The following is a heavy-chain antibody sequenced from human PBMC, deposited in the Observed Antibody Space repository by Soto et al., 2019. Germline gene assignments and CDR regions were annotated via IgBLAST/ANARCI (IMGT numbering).Heavy chain of an antibody. J-gene: IGHJ2*01. D-gene: IGHD2-15*01. CDR3: ARVSCSGGGCDPDGDFDL. CDR1: GFSVSDNY. CDR2: IYRGGTI. Sequence: EVRLVESGGGLIQPGGSLTVSCAASGFSVSDNYMSWVRQPPGKGLEWVSVIYRGGTIFYADSVKGRFIISRDSSKNTMYLQMNTLRGEDTATYYWARVSCSGGGCDPDGDFDLWGRGTLVTVSS. V-gene: IGHV3-53*01.